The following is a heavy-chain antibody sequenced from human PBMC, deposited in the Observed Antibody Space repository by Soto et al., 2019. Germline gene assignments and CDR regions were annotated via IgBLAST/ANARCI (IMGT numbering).Heavy chain of an antibody. V-gene: IGHV3-23*01. D-gene: IGHD2-8*01. CDR1: GFTFFNYA. CDR2: IGGTGAPT. CDR3: RRDPNGNHIGAFEM. J-gene: IGHJ3*02. Sequence: EVQLLESGGGLEQPGGSLTISCAASGFTFFNYAMTWVRQAPGKGLEWVSSIGGTGAPTKYADSVKGRFTISRDNSKNTVYLQLSSLRPEDTAVYYCRRDPNGNHIGAFEMWGQGTVVTVSS.